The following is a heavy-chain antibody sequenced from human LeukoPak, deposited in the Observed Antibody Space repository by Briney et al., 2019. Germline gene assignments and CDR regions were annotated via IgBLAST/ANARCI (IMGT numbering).Heavy chain of an antibody. CDR2: IIPIFGTA. Sequence: ASVKVSCKASGGTFSSYAISWVRQAPGQGLEWMGGIIPIFGTANYAQKFQGRVTITTDESTSTAYMELSSLRSEDTAVYYCARASSYDFWSGYYSSFDYWGQGTLVTVSS. J-gene: IGHJ4*02. CDR1: GGTFSSYA. D-gene: IGHD3-3*01. CDR3: ARASSYDFWSGYYSSFDY. V-gene: IGHV1-69*05.